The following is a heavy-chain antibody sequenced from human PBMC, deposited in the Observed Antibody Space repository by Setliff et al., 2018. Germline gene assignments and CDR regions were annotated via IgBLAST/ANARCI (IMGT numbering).Heavy chain of an antibody. V-gene: IGHV4-59*01. CDR2: VFFTGDT. Sequence: TLSLTCTVSGDSINDYYWSWIRQPPGKGLEWIGYVFFTGDTDYNPSLGSRVTISLDRSKTQFSLKLSSVTAADTAVYYCARMSGFQYMDVWGKGTTVTVSS. CDR1: GDSINDYY. CDR3: ARMSGFQYMDV. D-gene: IGHD3-3*01. J-gene: IGHJ6*03.